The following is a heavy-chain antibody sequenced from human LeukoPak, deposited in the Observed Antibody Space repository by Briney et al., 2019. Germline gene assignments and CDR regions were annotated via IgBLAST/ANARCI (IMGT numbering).Heavy chain of an antibody. Sequence: GGSLRLSCAASGFSVSSNHMSWVRQTPGRGLEWVSHLYRNGNTNYADSVGGRFTISRDSSNNILFLQMNNLRAEDSAMYYCARVMGTTDYFDYWGQGTLVAVSS. D-gene: IGHD1-7*01. CDR3: ARVMGTTDYFDY. CDR2: LYRNGNT. V-gene: IGHV3-53*01. J-gene: IGHJ4*02. CDR1: GFSVSSNH.